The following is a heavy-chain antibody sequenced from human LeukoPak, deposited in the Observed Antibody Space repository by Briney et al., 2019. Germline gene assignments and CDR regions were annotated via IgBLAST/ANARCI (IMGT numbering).Heavy chain of an antibody. CDR1: GFTVSTNY. V-gene: IGHV3-53*01. D-gene: IGHD5-12*01. CDR3: ARGHYSGYDPNY. J-gene: IGHJ4*02. Sequence: GGSLRLSCAASGFTVSTNYMSWVRQAPGKGLEWVSVIYSGGSTYYADSVKGRFTISRDNSKNTLYLQMNSLRVEDTAVYYCARGHYSGYDPNYWGQGTLVTVSA. CDR2: IYSGGST.